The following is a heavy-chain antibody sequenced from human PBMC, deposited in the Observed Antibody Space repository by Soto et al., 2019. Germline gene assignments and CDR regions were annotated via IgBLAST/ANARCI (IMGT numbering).Heavy chain of an antibody. CDR3: ANAPEGWQYQLLYPYGMDV. V-gene: IGHV3-23*01. Sequence: EVQLLESGGGLVQPGGSLRLSCAASGFTFSSYAMSWVRQAPGKGLEWVSAISGSGGSTYYADSVKGRFTISRDNSKNTLYLQMNSLRAEDTAVYYCANAPEGWQYQLLYPYGMDVWGQGTTVTVSS. CDR2: ISGSGGST. D-gene: IGHD2-2*02. J-gene: IGHJ6*02. CDR1: GFTFSSYA.